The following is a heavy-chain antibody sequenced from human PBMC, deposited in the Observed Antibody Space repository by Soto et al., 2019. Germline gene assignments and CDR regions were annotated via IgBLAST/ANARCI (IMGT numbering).Heavy chain of an antibody. D-gene: IGHD6-19*01. V-gene: IGHV3-33*01. CDR1: GFTFSSYG. CDR2: IWYDGSNK. Sequence: QVQLVESGGGVVQPGRSLRLSCAASGFTFSSYGMHWVRQAPGKGLEWVAVIWYDGSNKYYADSVKGRFTISRDNSKNTLYLQMNSLRAEDTAVYYCARDDVAVAGMVDYWGQGTLVTVSS. CDR3: ARDDVAVAGMVDY. J-gene: IGHJ4*02.